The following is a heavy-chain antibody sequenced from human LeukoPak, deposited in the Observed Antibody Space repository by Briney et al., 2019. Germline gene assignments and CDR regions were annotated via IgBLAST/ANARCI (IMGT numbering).Heavy chain of an antibody. J-gene: IGHJ4*02. Sequence: GASVKLSCKASGYTVTSYGISWGRQAPGQGLEWMGWISAYNGNTNDAQKLQRRVTMTTDTSTSTAYMELRSLRSEDTAVYYCARTFTVLSREYYFAYWGPGTLVTVSS. D-gene: IGHD2/OR15-2a*01. CDR3: ARTFTVLSREYYFAY. V-gene: IGHV1-18*01. CDR2: ISAYNGNT. CDR1: GYTVTSYG.